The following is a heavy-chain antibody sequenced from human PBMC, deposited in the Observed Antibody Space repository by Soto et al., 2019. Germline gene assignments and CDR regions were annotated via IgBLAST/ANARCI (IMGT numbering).Heavy chain of an antibody. J-gene: IGHJ6*02. V-gene: IGHV1-8*01. Sequence: QVQLVQSGAEVKKPGASVKVSCKASGYTFTSYDINWVRQATGQGLEWMGLMNPNSGNTGYEQKFKGRVTMTRNTSISTDYMEVSSLRSEDTAVYYCARRWDIVLVPAASNYGMDVWGQGTTVTVSS. CDR3: ARRWDIVLVPAASNYGMDV. D-gene: IGHD2-2*01. CDR1: GYTFTSYD. CDR2: MNPNSGNT.